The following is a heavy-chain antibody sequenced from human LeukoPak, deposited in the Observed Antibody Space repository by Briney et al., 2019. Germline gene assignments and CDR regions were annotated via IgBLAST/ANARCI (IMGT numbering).Heavy chain of an antibody. J-gene: IGHJ1*01. Sequence: SETLSLTCSVSSGSISSDYWSWIRQPPGKGLEWIGYIYYSGSTNYNPSLKSRVTISVDTSKNQFSLKLSSVTAADTAVYYCARALSGTYGLFQHWGQGTLVTVSS. CDR3: ARALSGTYGLFQH. CDR1: SGSISSDY. CDR2: IYYSGST. D-gene: IGHD1-26*01. V-gene: IGHV4-59*01.